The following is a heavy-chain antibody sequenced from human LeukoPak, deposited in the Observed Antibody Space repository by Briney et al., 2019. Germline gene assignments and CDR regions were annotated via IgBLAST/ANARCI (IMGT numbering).Heavy chain of an antibody. CDR2: INPHGSET. J-gene: IGHJ4*02. CDR3: ARAECDI. Sequence: GGSLRLSCASSGFTFSDVWMTSVRQSPGTGLEWVANINPHGSETYYVDSMRGRFTISRDNAKNSLYLQMNSLTVEDTAVYYCARAECDIWGQGTLVSVSS. V-gene: IGHV3-7*01. CDR1: GFTFSDVW. D-gene: IGHD2-21*02.